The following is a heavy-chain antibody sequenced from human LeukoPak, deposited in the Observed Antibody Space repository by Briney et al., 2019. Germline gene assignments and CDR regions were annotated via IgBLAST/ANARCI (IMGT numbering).Heavy chain of an antibody. D-gene: IGHD5-18*01. Sequence: ASVKVSCKASGYTFTGYYMHWVRQAPGQGLEWMGRINPNSGGTNYAQKFQGRVTMTRDTSISTAYMELSRLRSDDTAVYYCARDSRLRIQQHWGYYYYMDVWGKGTTVTVSS. CDR1: GYTFTGYY. V-gene: IGHV1-2*06. CDR3: ARDSRLRIQQHWGYYYYMDV. J-gene: IGHJ6*03. CDR2: INPNSGGT.